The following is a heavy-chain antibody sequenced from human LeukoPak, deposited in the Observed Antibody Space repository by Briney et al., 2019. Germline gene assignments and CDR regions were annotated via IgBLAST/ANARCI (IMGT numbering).Heavy chain of an antibody. D-gene: IGHD1-26*01. CDR1: GLTFSSYA. CDR3: AKGGKWDVTPFDY. J-gene: IGHJ4*02. CDR2: ISGSGGST. V-gene: IGHV3-23*01. Sequence: GGSLRLSCAASGLTFSSYAMSWVRQAAGKGLEWVSAISGSGGSTYYADSVKGRFTISRDNSKNTLYLQVNSLRAEDTAVYYCAKGGKWDVTPFDYWGQGTLVTVSS.